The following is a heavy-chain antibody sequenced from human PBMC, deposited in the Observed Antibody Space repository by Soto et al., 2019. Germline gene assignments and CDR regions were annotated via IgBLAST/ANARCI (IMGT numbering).Heavy chain of an antibody. J-gene: IGHJ6*03. CDR2: MNPNSGNT. Sequence: QVQLAQSGAEVEKPGASVKVSCKASGYTFTNYDIYWVRQATGQGLEWMGWMNPNSGNTGYAPKFQGRVTMTRKTSINTAYMELSSLRSEDTAVYYCARGYTTIYDYYYMDVWGEGTTVTVSS. CDR3: ARGYTTIYDYYYMDV. CDR1: GYTFTNYD. D-gene: IGHD1-26*01. V-gene: IGHV1-8*01.